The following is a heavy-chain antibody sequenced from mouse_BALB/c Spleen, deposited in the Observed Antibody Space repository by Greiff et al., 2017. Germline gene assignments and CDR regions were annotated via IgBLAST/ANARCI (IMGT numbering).Heavy chain of an antibody. CDR1: GFTFSDYY. D-gene: IGHD2-10*01. J-gene: IGHJ4*01. V-gene: IGHV5-4*02. CDR2: ISEGGSYT. CDR3: ARSAYYGNYGAMDY. Sequence: LVESGGGLVKPGGSLKLSCAASGFTFSDYYMYWVRQTPEKRLEWVATISEGGSYTYYPDSVKGRFTISRDNAKNNLYLQMSSLKSEDTAMYYCARSAYYGNYGAMDYWGQGTSVTVSA.